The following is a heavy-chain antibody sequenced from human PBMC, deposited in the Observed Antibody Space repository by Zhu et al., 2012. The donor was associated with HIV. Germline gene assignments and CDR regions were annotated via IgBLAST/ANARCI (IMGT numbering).Heavy chain of an antibody. CDR2: IYYSGST. Sequence: QVQLQESGPGLVKPSETLSLTCTVSGGSISSHYWSWIRQPPGKGLEWIGYIYYSGSTNYNPSLKSRVTISVDTSKNQFSLKLSSVTAADTAVYYCARSLAVAGTGYFDYWGQGTLSPSPQ. J-gene: IGHJ4*02. CDR1: GGSISSHY. D-gene: IGHD6-19*01. CDR3: ARSLAVAGTGYFDY. V-gene: IGHV4-59*11.